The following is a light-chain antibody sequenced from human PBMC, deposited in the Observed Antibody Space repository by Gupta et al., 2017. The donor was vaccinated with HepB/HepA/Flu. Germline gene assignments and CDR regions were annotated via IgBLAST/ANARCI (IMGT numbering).Light chain of an antibody. V-gene: IGLV3-19*01. CDR2: GKN. J-gene: IGLJ3*02. CDR1: SLRSYY. CDR3: NSRDSSGNHPWV. Sequence: SSELTQDPAVSVAFGQTVRITCQGDSLRSYYASWYQQKPGHAPVLVIYGKNNRPSGIPDRFSGSSSGNTASLTITGAQAEDESDYYCNSRDSSGNHPWVFGGGTKLTVL.